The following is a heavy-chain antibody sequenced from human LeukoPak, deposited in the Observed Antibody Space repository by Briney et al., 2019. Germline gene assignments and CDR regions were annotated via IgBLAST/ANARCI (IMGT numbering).Heavy chain of an antibody. Sequence: ASVKVSCKASGYTFTSYDINWVRQATGQGLEWMGWISAYNGNTNYAQKLQGRVTMTTDTSTSTAYMELRSLRSDDTAVYYCARGSYYDSSGYYYPDWFDPWGQGTLVTVSS. CDR3: ARGSYYDSSGYYYPDWFDP. V-gene: IGHV1-18*01. CDR1: GYTFTSYD. J-gene: IGHJ5*02. D-gene: IGHD3-22*01. CDR2: ISAYNGNT.